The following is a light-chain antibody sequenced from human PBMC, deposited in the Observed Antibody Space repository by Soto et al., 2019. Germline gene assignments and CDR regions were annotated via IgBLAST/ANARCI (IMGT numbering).Light chain of an antibody. Sequence: DIQMTQSPSTLSASVGDRVTITCRANQSISAWLAWYQQIPGKAPKLLIYDASSLESGVPSRFSGSGSGTEFTLTISSLQPDDFAAYYCQQYNSYSPTFGQGTKLEI. CDR3: QQYNSYSPT. CDR1: QSISAW. V-gene: IGKV1-5*01. J-gene: IGKJ2*01. CDR2: DAS.